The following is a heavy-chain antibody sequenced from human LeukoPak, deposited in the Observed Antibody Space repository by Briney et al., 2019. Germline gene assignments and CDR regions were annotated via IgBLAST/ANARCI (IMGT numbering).Heavy chain of an antibody. J-gene: IGHJ4*02. CDR2: IGAAGDT. CDR3: ARGSCSSASCYKALNS. Sequence: GGSLRLSCVASGFTFRDYGMHWVRQDTGKGLEWVSSIGAAGDTYYSGSVKGRFTISRENAKNSLYLQMNSLSAGDTAVYYCARGSCSSASCYKALNSWGQGALVTVSS. V-gene: IGHV3-13*04. CDR1: GFTFRDYG. D-gene: IGHD2-2*02.